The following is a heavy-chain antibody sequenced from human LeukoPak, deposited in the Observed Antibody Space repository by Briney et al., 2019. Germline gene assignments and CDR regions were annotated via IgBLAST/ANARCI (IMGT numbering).Heavy chain of an antibody. D-gene: IGHD2-2*01. CDR2: IYYSGST. CDR3: ARFVPSSTSAVDY. Sequence: SGTLSLTCTVSGGSISSGGYYWSWIRQHPGKGLEWIGYIYYSGSTYYNPSLKSRVTISVDTSKNQFSLKLSSVTAADTAVYYCARFVPSSTSAVDYWGQGTLVTVSS. V-gene: IGHV4-31*03. J-gene: IGHJ4*02. CDR1: GGSISSGGYY.